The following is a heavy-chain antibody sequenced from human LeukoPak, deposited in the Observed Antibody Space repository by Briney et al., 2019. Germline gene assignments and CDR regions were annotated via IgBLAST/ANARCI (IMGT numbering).Heavy chain of an antibody. Sequence: SETLSLTCTVSGGSISSGDYYWSWIRQPPGKGLEWIGYIYYSGSTYYNPSLKSRVTISVDTSKNQFSLKLSSATAADTAVYYCARTLSYYYDSSGYYRYFDYWGQGTLVTVSS. CDR2: IYYSGST. CDR1: GGSISSGDYY. V-gene: IGHV4-30-4*01. D-gene: IGHD3-22*01. CDR3: ARTLSYYYDSSGYYRYFDY. J-gene: IGHJ4*02.